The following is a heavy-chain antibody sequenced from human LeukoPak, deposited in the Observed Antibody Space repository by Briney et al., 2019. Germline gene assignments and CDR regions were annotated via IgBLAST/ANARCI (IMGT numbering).Heavy chain of an antibody. J-gene: IGHJ4*02. CDR2: IYNGGTT. D-gene: IGHD5-24*01. V-gene: IGHV4-59*01. CDR3: AKSFSETERATITAY. CDR1: GGSISSNF. Sequence: PSETLSLTCTVSGGSISSNFWSWIRQPPGKGLEYIGYIYNGGTTNYNPSLKSRVTISADTSKNQFSLKLSSVTAADTAIYYCAKSFSETERATITAYWGQGTLVTVSS.